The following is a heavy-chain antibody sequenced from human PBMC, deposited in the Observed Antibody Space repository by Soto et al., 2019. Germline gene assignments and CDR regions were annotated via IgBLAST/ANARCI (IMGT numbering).Heavy chain of an antibody. CDR2: IYHSGST. D-gene: IGHD4-17*01. Sequence: SETLSLTCAVSGGSISSSNWWSWGRQPPGKGLEWIGEIYHSGSTNYNPSLKSRVTISVDTSKNQFSLKLSSVTAADTAVYYCARSPEATVTAFDFWGLGTLVTVSS. J-gene: IGHJ4*02. CDR1: GGSISSSNW. V-gene: IGHV4-4*02. CDR3: ARSPEATVTAFDF.